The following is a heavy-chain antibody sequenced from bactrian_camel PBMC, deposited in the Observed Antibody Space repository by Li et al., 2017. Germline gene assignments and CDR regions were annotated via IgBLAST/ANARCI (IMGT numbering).Heavy chain of an antibody. Sequence: DVQLVESGGGSVQSGGSLRLSCAASGYSSSRYCLGWFRQAPGKEREGVAAIYTRNGVRYYVDSVKGRFTISRDNAKNMVYLHLNSLKTVDMAMYYCANTVAGSPYYWGQGTQVTVS. CDR3: ANTVAGSPYY. CDR2: IYTRNGVR. V-gene: IGHV3S40*01. J-gene: IGHJ4*01. CDR1: GYSSSRYC. D-gene: IGHD6*01.